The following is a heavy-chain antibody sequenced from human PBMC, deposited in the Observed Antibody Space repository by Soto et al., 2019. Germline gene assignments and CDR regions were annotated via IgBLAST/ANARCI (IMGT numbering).Heavy chain of an antibody. CDR3: AKDFCGDYGLVCGWFDP. V-gene: IGHV3-23*01. CDR1: GFTFSSYA. CDR2: ISGSGGST. J-gene: IGHJ5*02. Sequence: EVQLLESGGGLVQPGGSLRLSSAASGFTFSSYAMSWVRQAPGKGLEWVSAISGSGGSTYYADYVKGRFTISRDNSKNTLYLQMNSLRAEDTAVYYCAKDFCGDYGLVCGWFDPWGEGSLVTVSS. D-gene: IGHD4-17*01.